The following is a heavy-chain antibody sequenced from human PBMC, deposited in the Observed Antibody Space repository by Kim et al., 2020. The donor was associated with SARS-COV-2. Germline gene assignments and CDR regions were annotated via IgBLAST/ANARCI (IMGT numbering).Heavy chain of an antibody. D-gene: IGHD2-2*01. V-gene: IGHV3-15*01. CDR3: TTVAPHGCSSTSCYSDTWFDP. CDR1: GFTFSNAW. CDR2: IKSKTDGGTT. Sequence: GGSLRLSCAASGFTFSNAWMSWVRQAPGKGLEWVGRIKSKTDGGTTDYAAPVKGRFTISRDDSKNTLYLQMNSLKTEDTAVYYCTTVAPHGCSSTSCYSDTWFDPWSQGTLVTVSS. J-gene: IGHJ5*02.